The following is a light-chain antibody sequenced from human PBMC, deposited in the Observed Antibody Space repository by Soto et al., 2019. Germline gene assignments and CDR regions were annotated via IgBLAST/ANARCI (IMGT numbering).Light chain of an antibody. Sequence: DIPMTQYPSTLSASVGDRVTITCQASQSISSWLAWYQQKPGKAPKLLSYDAFSLESGVPSRFSGGGSGTEFSLTIRSLQSDEFATYYCQLYSSYYPLTFGGGTKVVI. V-gene: IGKV1-5*01. CDR1: QSISSW. CDR3: QLYSSYYPLT. J-gene: IGKJ4*01. CDR2: DAF.